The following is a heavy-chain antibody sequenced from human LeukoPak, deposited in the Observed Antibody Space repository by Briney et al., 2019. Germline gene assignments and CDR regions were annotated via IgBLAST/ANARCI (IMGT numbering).Heavy chain of an antibody. J-gene: IGHJ3*01. CDR2: IKQDGSEK. D-gene: IGHD2-2*01. CDR1: GFTFDDYA. CDR3: ARGVVPH. Sequence: GGSLRLSCAASGFTFDDYAMHWVRQAPGKGLEWVANIKQDGSEKYYVDSVKGRFTISRDNAKNSLYLQMNSLRAEDTAVYYCARGVVPHWGQGTMVTVSS. V-gene: IGHV3-7*01.